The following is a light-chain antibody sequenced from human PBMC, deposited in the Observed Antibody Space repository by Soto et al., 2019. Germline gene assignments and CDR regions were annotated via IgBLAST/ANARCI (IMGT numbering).Light chain of an antibody. CDR1: TSDVGGYNY. J-gene: IGLJ1*01. CDR3: CSYAGSYTYV. V-gene: IGLV2-11*01. Sequence: QSVLTQPRSVSGSPGQSVTISCTGTTSDVGGYNYVSWYQHHPGKAPKLMIYDVNKRPSGVPDRFSGSKSGNTASLTISGLQAEDESDYYCCSYAGSYTYVFGTGTKV. CDR2: DVN.